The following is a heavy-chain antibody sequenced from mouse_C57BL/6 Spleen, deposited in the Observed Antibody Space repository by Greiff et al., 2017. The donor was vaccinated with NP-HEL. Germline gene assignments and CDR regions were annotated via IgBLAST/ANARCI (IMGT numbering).Heavy chain of an antibody. Sequence: QVQLKQPGTELVKPGASVKLSCKASGYTFTSYWMHWVKQRPGQGLEWIGNTNPSNGGPNYNEQFKSKATLTVDKSSSTAYMQLSSLTSEDSAVYYCARNPPYYSNYVWYCDVWGTGTTVTVSS. CDR2: TNPSNGGP. CDR3: ARNPPYYSNYVWYCDV. J-gene: IGHJ1*03. V-gene: IGHV1-53*01. CDR1: GYTFTSYW. D-gene: IGHD2-5*01.